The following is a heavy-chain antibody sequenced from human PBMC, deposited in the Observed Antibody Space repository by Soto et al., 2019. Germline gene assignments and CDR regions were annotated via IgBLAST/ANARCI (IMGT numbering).Heavy chain of an antibody. J-gene: IGHJ6*02. V-gene: IGHV1-3*01. Sequence: QVQLVQSGAEVKKPGASVKVSCKASGYTYTSYAMHWVRQAPGQRLEWMGWINAGNGNTKYSQKFQGRVTITRDTSVSTAYMELSSLRSEDTAVYYCARPMYNWNDFYGMDVWGQGTTVTVSS. D-gene: IGHD1-1*01. CDR2: INAGNGNT. CDR3: ARPMYNWNDFYGMDV. CDR1: GYTYTSYA.